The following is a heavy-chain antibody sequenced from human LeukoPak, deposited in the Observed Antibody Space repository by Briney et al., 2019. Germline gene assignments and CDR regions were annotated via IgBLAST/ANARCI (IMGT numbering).Heavy chain of an antibody. CDR2: ITPIIDSS. D-gene: IGHD1-26*01. Sequence: ASVKVSCKASGGTLTTHIFTWVRQAPGQGLEWMGKITPIIDSSKYAQKFQGRLTITADKSTGTVYVELSSLRSEDTAVYYCARVNLRGSQYNWFDPWGQGTLVTVSS. CDR3: ARVNLRGSQYNWFDP. CDR1: GGTLTTHI. V-gene: IGHV1-69*08. J-gene: IGHJ5*02.